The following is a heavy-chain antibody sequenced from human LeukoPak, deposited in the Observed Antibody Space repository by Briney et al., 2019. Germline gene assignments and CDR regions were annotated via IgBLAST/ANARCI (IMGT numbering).Heavy chain of an antibody. Sequence: GGSLRLSCAASGFTFSDFYMSWVRQAPGKGLEWISYIGKNGNLVDYADSVKGRFTVSRDNTRNLMFLQMNSLRAEDTAVYYCATDTNLVDLIQGDGHEDENFDRWGQGTMVTVSS. CDR3: ATDTNLVDLIQGDGHEDENFDR. CDR1: GFTFSDFY. V-gene: IGHV3-11*01. D-gene: IGHD1-26*01. CDR2: IGKNGNLV. J-gene: IGHJ3*02.